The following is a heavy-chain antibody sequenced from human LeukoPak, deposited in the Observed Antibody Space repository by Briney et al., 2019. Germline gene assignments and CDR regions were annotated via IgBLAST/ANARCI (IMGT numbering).Heavy chain of an antibody. D-gene: IGHD3-10*01. CDR3: AGDSSGSFDY. J-gene: IGHJ4*02. Sequence: GGSLRLSCAASGFTFSSYAMHWVRQAPGKGLEWVAVISYDGSNKYYADSVKGRFTISRDNSKNTLYLQMNSLRAEDMAVYYCAGDSSGSFDYWGQGTLVTVSS. CDR1: GFTFSSYA. CDR2: ISYDGSNK. V-gene: IGHV3-30*04.